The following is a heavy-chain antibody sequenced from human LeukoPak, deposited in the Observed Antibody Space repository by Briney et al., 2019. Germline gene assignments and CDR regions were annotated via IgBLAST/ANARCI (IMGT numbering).Heavy chain of an antibody. J-gene: IGHJ4*02. CDR3: AKRQTGYSSS. CDR1: GFTFSSYG. Sequence: SGGSLRLSCAASGFTFSSYGMSWVRQAPGKGLEWVSAISGSGGSTYYADSVKGRFTISRDNSKNTLYLQMNSLRAEDTAVYYCAKRQTGYSSSWGQGTLVTVSS. CDR2: ISGSGGST. D-gene: IGHD6-13*01. V-gene: IGHV3-23*01.